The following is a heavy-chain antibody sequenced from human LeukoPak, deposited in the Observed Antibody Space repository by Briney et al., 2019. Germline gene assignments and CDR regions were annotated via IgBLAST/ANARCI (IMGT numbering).Heavy chain of an antibody. V-gene: IGHV3-20*04. Sequence: QTGGSLRLSCAASGFIFDDYGMSWVRQAPGKGLEWVSGINWNGGSAGYADSVKGRFTISRDNAKNSLYLQMNSLRAGDTALCYCARYRTIMGSTIDYWGQGTLVTVSS. D-gene: IGHD1-26*01. CDR3: ARYRTIMGSTIDY. CDR2: INWNGGSA. CDR1: GFIFDDYG. J-gene: IGHJ4*02.